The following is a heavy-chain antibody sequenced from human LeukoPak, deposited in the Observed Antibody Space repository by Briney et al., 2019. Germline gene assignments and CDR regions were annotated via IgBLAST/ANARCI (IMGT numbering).Heavy chain of an antibody. Sequence: PGGSLRLSCAASGFTVSGNYMSWVRQAPGKGLEWVSLIYSGGTTYYADSVEGRFTISRDNSKNTLYLQMNSLRAEDTAVYYCARDHRGLLGQGGGVVNKVGRGAFDIWGQGTMVTVSS. V-gene: IGHV3-53*05. CDR2: IYSGGTT. CDR3: ARDHRGLLGQGGGVVNKVGRGAFDI. D-gene: IGHD2-21*01. J-gene: IGHJ3*02. CDR1: GFTVSGNY.